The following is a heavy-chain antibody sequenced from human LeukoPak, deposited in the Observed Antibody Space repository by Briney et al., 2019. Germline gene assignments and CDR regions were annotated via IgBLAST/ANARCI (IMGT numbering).Heavy chain of an antibody. D-gene: IGHD3-10*01. Sequence: PSETLSLTCTVSGGSISSSSYYWGWIRQPPGKGLEWIGSIYYSGSTYYNPSLKSRVTISVDTSKNQFSLKLSSVTAADTAVYYCARDLRFGELGLSYFDYWGQGTLVTVSS. V-gene: IGHV4-39*07. CDR3: ARDLRFGELGLSYFDY. J-gene: IGHJ4*02. CDR1: GGSISSSSYY. CDR2: IYYSGST.